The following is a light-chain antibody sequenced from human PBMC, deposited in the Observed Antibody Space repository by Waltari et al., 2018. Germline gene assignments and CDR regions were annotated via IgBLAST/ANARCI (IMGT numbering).Light chain of an antibody. V-gene: IGKV3-20*01. Sequence: EIVLTQSPGTLSLSPGERATLSCRASHSVSRYFAWYQQKPGQAPRLLIYDASIRASGIPDRFSGSGSGTDFSLTISRLEPEDFAVYYCQKYGTLPATFGQGTKVQMK. J-gene: IGKJ1*01. CDR1: HSVSRY. CDR3: QKYGTLPAT. CDR2: DAS.